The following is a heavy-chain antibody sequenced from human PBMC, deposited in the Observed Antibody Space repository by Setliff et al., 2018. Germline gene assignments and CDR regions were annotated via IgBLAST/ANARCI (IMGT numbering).Heavy chain of an antibody. CDR1: GFVFGTYG. D-gene: IGHD2-8*01. CDR2: VRFDGSYK. V-gene: IGHV3-30*02. CDR3: AKVKKPLIRGSGFDY. J-gene: IGHJ4*02. Sequence: GGSLRLSCAASGFVFGTYGMHWVRQAPGKGLDWVASVRFDGSYKVYADSVKGRFAISRDNSENTLFLQMTSLRPEDTGIYYCAKVKKPLIRGSGFDYWGRGTLVTVSS.